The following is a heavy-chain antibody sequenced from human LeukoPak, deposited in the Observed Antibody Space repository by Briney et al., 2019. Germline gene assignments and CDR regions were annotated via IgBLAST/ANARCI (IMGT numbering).Heavy chain of an antibody. CDR2: INLDGTKK. J-gene: IGHJ4*02. CDR3: ARVPATVKADY. CDR1: GFTFSDYW. Sequence: PGGSLRLSCAVSGFTFSDYWMSWVRQAPGKGLEWVANINLDGTKKYYVDSVKGRFTISRDNAKNSLLLYMNSLRAEDTALYYCARVPATVKADYWGQGTLVTVSS. D-gene: IGHD4-17*01. V-gene: IGHV3-7*04.